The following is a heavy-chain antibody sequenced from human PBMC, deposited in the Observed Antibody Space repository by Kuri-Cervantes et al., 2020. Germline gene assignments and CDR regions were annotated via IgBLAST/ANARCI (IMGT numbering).Heavy chain of an antibody. D-gene: IGHD3-10*01. V-gene: IGHV1-69*10. CDR1: GGTFSSYA. Sequence: SVKVSCKASGGTFSSYAISWVRQAPGQGLEWMGGIIPILGIANYAQKFQGRVTITADKSTSTAYMELSSLRPEDTAVYYCLLLWFGELHWGQGTLVTVSS. CDR2: IIPILGIA. J-gene: IGHJ4*02. CDR3: LLLWFGELH.